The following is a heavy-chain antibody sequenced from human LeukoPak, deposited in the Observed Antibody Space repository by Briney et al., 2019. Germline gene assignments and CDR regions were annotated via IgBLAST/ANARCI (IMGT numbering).Heavy chain of an antibody. CDR2: IYHSGST. CDR3: ARADYYDSSDYYLDY. V-gene: IGHV4-38-2*02. CDR1: GYSISSGYY. D-gene: IGHD3-22*01. J-gene: IGHJ4*02. Sequence: SETLSLTCTVSGYSISSGYYWGWIRQPPGKGLEWIGSIYHSGSTYYSPSLKSRVTISVDTSKNQFSLKLSSVTAADTAVYYCARADYYDSSDYYLDYWGQGTLVTVSS.